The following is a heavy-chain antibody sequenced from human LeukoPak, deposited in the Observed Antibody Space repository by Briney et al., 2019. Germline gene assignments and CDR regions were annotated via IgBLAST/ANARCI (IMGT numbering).Heavy chain of an antibody. J-gene: IGHJ6*03. D-gene: IGHD1-26*01. CDR2: INTSGNS. Sequence: SETLSLTCTVSGGYISGDYWSWIRQPAGKGLEWIGRINTSGNSNYNPSLKSRVTMSVDTSKNQFSLKLSSVTAADTAVYYCARGWGYMDVWGKGTTVTVSS. CDR1: GGYISGDY. V-gene: IGHV4-4*07. CDR3: ARGWGYMDV.